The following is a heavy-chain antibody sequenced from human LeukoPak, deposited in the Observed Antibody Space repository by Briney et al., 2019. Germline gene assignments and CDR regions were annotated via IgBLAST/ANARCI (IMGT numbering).Heavy chain of an antibody. CDR1: GFTVSSNY. Sequence: PGGSLRLSCAASGFTVSSNYMSWVRQAPGKGLEWVSVIYSGGSTYYADSVKGRFTISRDNSKNTLYLQINGLRAEDTAVYYCARVELPRPFLYYYGMDVWGQGTTVTVSS. CDR2: IYSGGST. V-gene: IGHV3-66*01. D-gene: IGHD1-26*01. J-gene: IGHJ6*02. CDR3: ARVELPRPFLYYYGMDV.